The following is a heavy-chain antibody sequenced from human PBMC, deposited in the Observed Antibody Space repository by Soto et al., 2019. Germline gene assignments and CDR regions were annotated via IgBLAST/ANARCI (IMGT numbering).Heavy chain of an antibody. D-gene: IGHD3-10*01. CDR2: LHHSGDT. J-gene: IGHJ4*02. CDR3: ARFTLWFGEWGY. Sequence: QLQLQESGSGLVRPSQTLSLTCTVSGASIGSGSYSWNWIRQPPGKGLEWIGYLHHSGDTYFNPSLRRRVSISVDRANSQSSRHPPSVAAAGAAVYCCARFTLWFGEWGYWGQGAVVSVSS. V-gene: IGHV4-30-2*01. CDR1: GASIGSGSYS.